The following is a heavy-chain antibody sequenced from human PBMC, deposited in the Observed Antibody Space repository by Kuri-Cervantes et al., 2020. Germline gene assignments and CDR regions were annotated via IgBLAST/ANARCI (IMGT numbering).Heavy chain of an antibody. D-gene: IGHD3-10*01. CDR3: TRYTYYYDSGSYYNVAP. Sequence: GESLKISCKSSGSTLGDYAVTWVRQAPGKGLDWVGFIRGKAYGETTKYAASVKGRFILSRDDSRSIAYLQMNNLKTEDTAVYYCTRYTYYYDSGSYYNVAPWGQGTLVTVSS. J-gene: IGHJ5*02. CDR2: IRGKAYGETT. V-gene: IGHV3-49*04. CDR1: GSTLGDYA.